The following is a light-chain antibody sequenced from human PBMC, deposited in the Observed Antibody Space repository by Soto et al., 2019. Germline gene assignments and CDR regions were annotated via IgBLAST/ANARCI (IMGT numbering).Light chain of an antibody. Sequence: IQMSHPPSSLSASVGDAVTLTSPAAESISSHLNWYQQKPGRAPDLLIYAASTLQNGVPSRFTGSGSGTEFTLTITGLQLEDFATYYCQQDYSTRATFGQGTRLEIK. CDR1: ESISSH. J-gene: IGKJ5*01. CDR2: AAS. CDR3: QQDYSTRAT. V-gene: IGKV1-39*01.